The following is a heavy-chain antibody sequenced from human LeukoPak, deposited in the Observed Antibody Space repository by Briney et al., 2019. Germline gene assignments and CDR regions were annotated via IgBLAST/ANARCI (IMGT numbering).Heavy chain of an antibody. J-gene: IGHJ4*02. CDR3: AREGGGSGGTYYFDY. D-gene: IGHD1-26*01. V-gene: IGHV3-7*01. CDR2: IRQDGGEQ. Sequence: GGSLRLSCAASGFTFSSYWMTWVRQAPGKGLEWVASIRQDGGEQYYVDSVKGRFTISRDNSKNTVYLQMNSLRAEDTAVYYCAREGGGSGGTYYFDYWGQGTLVTVSS. CDR1: GFTFSSYW.